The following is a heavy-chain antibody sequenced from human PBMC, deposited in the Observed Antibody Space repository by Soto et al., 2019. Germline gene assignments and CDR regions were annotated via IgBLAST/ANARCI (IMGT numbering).Heavy chain of an antibody. CDR1: GGTFSSYA. CDR2: IIPIFGTA. V-gene: IGHV1-69*12. Sequence: QVQLVQSGDEVKKPGSSVKVSCKASGGTFSSYAISWVRQAPGQGLEWMGGIIPIFGTANYAQKFQGRVTSTADESTSPAYMERSSLRSEDTAVYYCARVSVRFLEWLGSEGWGQGTLVTVSS. D-gene: IGHD3-3*01. CDR3: ARVSVRFLEWLGSEG. J-gene: IGHJ4*02.